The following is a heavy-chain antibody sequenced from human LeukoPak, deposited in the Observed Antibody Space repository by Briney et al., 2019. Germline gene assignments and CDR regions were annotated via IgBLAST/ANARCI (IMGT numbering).Heavy chain of an antibody. V-gene: IGHV3-53*01. Sequence: GGSLRLSCAASGFIVTSNYLAWARQAPGKGLEWVSTISNGGDTYYGDSVRGRCTISRDEFTNTLSLQVDSLRVEVMGVYYCALLSGGTFDYWGQGTLVTVSS. D-gene: IGHD2/OR15-2a*01. CDR3: ALLSGGTFDY. CDR2: ISNGGDT. CDR1: GFIVTSNY. J-gene: IGHJ4*02.